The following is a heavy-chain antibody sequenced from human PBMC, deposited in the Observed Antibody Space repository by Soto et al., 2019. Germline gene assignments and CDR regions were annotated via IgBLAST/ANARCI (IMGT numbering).Heavy chain of an antibody. Sequence: SETLSLTCAIYGASLGGFHWTWLRQAPGKGLEWIGELIHGGSTNYNPSLKGRVSFSLDTSKNQFSLHLMSVTAADTAVYYCARSPLGYDYVRQTRREVGDSFDIWGRGTLVTVSS. D-gene: IGHD3-16*01. V-gene: IGHV4-34*12. CDR2: LIHGGST. CDR3: ARSPLGYDYVRQTRREVGDSFDI. CDR1: GASLGGFH. J-gene: IGHJ3*02.